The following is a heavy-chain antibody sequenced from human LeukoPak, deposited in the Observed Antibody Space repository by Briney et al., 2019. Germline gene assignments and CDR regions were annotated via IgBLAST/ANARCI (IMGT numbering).Heavy chain of an antibody. CDR3: ARDLGIVGARGYFDY. J-gene: IGHJ4*02. D-gene: IGHD1-26*01. Sequence: GGSLRLSCAASGFTFTTYNMNWVRQAPGKGLEWVSYTSSSSSAIYYADSVKGRFTVSRDNAKNSLYLQMNSLRAEDTAVYYCARDLGIVGARGYFDYWGQGTLVTVSS. CDR1: GFTFTTYN. V-gene: IGHV3-48*04. CDR2: TSSSSSAI.